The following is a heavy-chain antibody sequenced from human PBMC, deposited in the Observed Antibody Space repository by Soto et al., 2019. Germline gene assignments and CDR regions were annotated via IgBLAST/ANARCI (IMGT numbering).Heavy chain of an antibody. CDR1: GGTFSSYA. J-gene: IGHJ6*02. V-gene: IGHV1-69*01. D-gene: IGHD2-2*01. CDR3: ARSQGSSTSLEIYYYYYYGMDV. Sequence: QVQLVQSGAEVKKPGSSVKVSCKASGGTFSSYAISWVRQAPGTGLEWMGGIIPISETTNYAQKFQGRVTITADESKSTAYMELSSLRSEDTAVYYCARSQGSSTSLEIYYYYYYGMDVWGQGTTVTVSS. CDR2: IIPISETT.